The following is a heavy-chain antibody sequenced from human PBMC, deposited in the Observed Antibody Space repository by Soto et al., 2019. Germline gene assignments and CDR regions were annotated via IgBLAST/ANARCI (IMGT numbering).Heavy chain of an antibody. J-gene: IGHJ4*02. CDR2: IYSGGST. V-gene: IGHV3-66*01. CDR1: GFTVGGNY. CDR3: ARTCSGGTCSFDY. D-gene: IGHD2-15*01. Sequence: GGSLRLSCAASGFTVGGNYMSWVRQAPGKGLEWVSVIYSGGSTYYADSVKGRFTISRDNSENTLYLQMNSLRAEDTAVYYCARTCSGGTCSFDYWGQGTLVTVSS.